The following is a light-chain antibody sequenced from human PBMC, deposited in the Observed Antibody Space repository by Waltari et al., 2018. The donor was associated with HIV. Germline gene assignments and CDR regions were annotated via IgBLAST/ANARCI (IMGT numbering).Light chain of an antibody. Sequence: DIQMTQSTPSLCTSVGDRITITCRASQAISNSLAWYQQKPGKAPKLLLYAASRLESGVPSRFSGSRSGTDYALTISSLQPEDFAVYYCQQYFSPPPLTFGGGTKVEIK. CDR2: AAS. J-gene: IGKJ4*01. CDR3: QQYFSPPPLT. CDR1: QAISNS. V-gene: IGKV1-NL1*01.